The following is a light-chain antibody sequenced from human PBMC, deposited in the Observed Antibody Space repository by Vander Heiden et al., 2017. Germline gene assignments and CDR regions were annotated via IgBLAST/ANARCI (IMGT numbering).Light chain of an antibody. CDR3: QHYGSSHYT. CDR1: QSVSSSY. V-gene: IGKV3-20*01. J-gene: IGKJ2*01. CDR2: GSA. Sequence: VLTPPPGTLSLSPGERATLSCRASQSVSSSYVAWHQQNPGQATRLLYDGSARRATGIPDRCSGSGSGTDITLTSSRLEHDYFAEYYRQHYGSSHYTFGQGTKLEIK.